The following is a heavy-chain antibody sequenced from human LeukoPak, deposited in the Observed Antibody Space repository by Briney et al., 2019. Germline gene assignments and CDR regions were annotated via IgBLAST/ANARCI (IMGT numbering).Heavy chain of an antibody. J-gene: IGHJ4*02. CDR2: ISSISTII. CDR3: ARDLHSGAYTFDS. CDR1: GFTFNSFS. Sequence: PGGSLRLSCAASGFTFNSFSMNWVRQAPGKGREWVSYISSISTIIHYAGSVKGRFTISRDNAKNSLYLQMNSLRDEDTAVYYCARDLHSGAYTFDSWGQGTLVTVSS. D-gene: IGHD1-26*01. V-gene: IGHV3-48*02.